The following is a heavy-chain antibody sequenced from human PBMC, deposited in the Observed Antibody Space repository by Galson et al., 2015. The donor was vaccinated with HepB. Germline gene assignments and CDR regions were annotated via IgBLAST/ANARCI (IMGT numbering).Heavy chain of an antibody. J-gene: IGHJ4*02. Sequence: SLRLSCAASGFTFDDYAMRWVRQAPGKGLEWVSSISWNSGSIGYADSVRGRFTISRDNAKNSLYLRMNSLRAEDTALYYCAKSGHYYDSSGYRIIYYFDYWGQGTLVTVSS. CDR1: GFTFDDYA. CDR2: ISWNSGSI. V-gene: IGHV3-9*01. D-gene: IGHD3-22*01. CDR3: AKSGHYYDSSGYRIIYYFDY.